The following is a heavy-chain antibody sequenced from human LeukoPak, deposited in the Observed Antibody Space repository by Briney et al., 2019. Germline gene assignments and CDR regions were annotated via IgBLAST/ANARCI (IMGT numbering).Heavy chain of an antibody. V-gene: IGHV3-21*01. Sequence: PGGSLTLTCAASGFVFSSYSFNWGRQAPGKGLEWVASVNTVISYIYYADSVRGRFTISRHNAKNSVLLQINSLRAEDMAMYYCVRLRRNSDSSGYCYYYDNWGQGALVTVSS. J-gene: IGHJ4*02. CDR3: VRLRRNSDSSGYCYYYDN. CDR2: VNTVISYI. D-gene: IGHD3-22*01. CDR1: GFVFSSYS.